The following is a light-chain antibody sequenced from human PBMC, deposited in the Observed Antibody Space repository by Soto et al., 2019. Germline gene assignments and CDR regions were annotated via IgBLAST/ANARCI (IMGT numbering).Light chain of an antibody. V-gene: IGKV3-15*01. CDR3: QQYNNWASYT. CDR1: QSVSRN. J-gene: IGKJ2*01. Sequence: EIVMTQSPATLSVSPGERATLSCRASQSVSRNLAWYQQKPGQAPRLLIYGASTRATGIPARFSGSGSGTEFTLTISSLQSEDFAVYYCQQYNNWASYTFGQGTKLEIK. CDR2: GAS.